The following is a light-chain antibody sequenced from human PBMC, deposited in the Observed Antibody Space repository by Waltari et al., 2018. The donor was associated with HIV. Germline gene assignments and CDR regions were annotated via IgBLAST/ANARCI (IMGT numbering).Light chain of an antibody. CDR3: QSYDSSLSEGV. Sequence: QSVLTPPPSVSGAPGQRVTISCTGSRSNLGAGYGLTWYQQYPGAAPKLLIFANTNRPSGVPDRFSGSKSGTSASLAITGVQAEDEAVYYCQSYDSSLSEGVFGGGTKLAVL. V-gene: IGLV1-40*01. J-gene: IGLJ3*02. CDR1: RSNLGAGYG. CDR2: ANT.